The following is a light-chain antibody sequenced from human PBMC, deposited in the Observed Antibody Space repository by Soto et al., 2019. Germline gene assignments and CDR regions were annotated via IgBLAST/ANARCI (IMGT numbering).Light chain of an antibody. CDR1: QDISRW. V-gene: IGKV1-12*01. Sequence: DIQMTQSPSSVSASVGDIVTITCRASQDISRWLAWYQQKPGKAPKLLIYAASTLQTGVPSRFSGGGSGTEFTLTISSLYPEDVATYYCQQASTFPLAFGQGTRVEIK. CDR3: QQASTFPLA. CDR2: AAS. J-gene: IGKJ1*01.